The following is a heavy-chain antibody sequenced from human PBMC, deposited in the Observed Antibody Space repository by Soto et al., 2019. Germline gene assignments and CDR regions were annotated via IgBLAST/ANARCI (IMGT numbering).Heavy chain of an antibody. CDR2: IYYSGST. Sequence: SETLSLTCTVSGGSISSGDYYWSWIRQPPGKGLEWIGYIYYSGSTYYNPSLKSRVTMSVDTSKNQFSLNLSSVTAADTAVYYCARDPGSGSYYGWFDPWGQGTLVTVSS. D-gene: IGHD3-10*01. CDR3: ARDPGSGSYYGWFDP. CDR1: GGSISSGDYY. J-gene: IGHJ5*02. V-gene: IGHV4-30-4*02.